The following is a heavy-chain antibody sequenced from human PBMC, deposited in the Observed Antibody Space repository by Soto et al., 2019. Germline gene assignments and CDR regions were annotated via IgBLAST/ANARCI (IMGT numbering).Heavy chain of an antibody. CDR1: GFTFSSYG. CDR3: ARDREYSSSSRFDY. Sequence: GGSLRLSCVGSGFTFSSYGMHWVRQAPGKGLECVAVISDTGSSHYYAASVEGRFTISRENSKNTLSLHMDRLRVEDTAVYYCARDREYSSSSRFDYWGQGTLVTVSS. CDR2: ISDTGSSH. V-gene: IGHV3-30*03. D-gene: IGHD6-6*01. J-gene: IGHJ4*02.